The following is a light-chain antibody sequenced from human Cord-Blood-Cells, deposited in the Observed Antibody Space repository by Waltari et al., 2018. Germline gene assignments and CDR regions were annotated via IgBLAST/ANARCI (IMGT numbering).Light chain of an antibody. V-gene: IGLV6-57*03. CDR2: EDN. CDR1: SGSIASNY. CDR3: QSYDSSPWV. Sequence: NFMLTHPHSVSESPGKTVTISCTRSSGSIASNYVQWYQQRPGSAPTTVIYEDNQRPSGVPDRFSGSIDSSSNSASLTIAGLKTEDEADYYCQSYDSSPWVFGGGTKLTVL. J-gene: IGLJ3*02.